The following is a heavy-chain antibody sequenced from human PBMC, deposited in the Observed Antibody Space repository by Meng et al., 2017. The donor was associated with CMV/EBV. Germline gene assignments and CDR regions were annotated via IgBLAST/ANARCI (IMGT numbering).Heavy chain of an antibody. V-gene: IGHV1-24*01. CDR3: AREASDGRFLKWLFERPPYYYYYYGMDV. CDR2: FDPEDGET. CDR1: GYTLTELS. D-gene: IGHD3-3*01. Sequence: ASVKVSCKVSGYTLTELSMHWVRQAPGKGLEWMGGFDPEDGETIYAQKLQGRVTMTTDTSTSTAYMELRSLRSDDTAVYYCAREASDGRFLKWLFERPPYYYYYYGMDVWGQGTTVTVSS. J-gene: IGHJ6*02.